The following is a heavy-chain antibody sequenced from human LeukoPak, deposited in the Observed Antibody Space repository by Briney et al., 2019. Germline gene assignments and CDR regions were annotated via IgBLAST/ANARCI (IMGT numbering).Heavy chain of an antibody. CDR1: GYTFTSYP. V-gene: IGHV7-4-1*02. CDR2: INTNTGSP. J-gene: IGHJ4*02. Sequence: ASVKVSCKASGYTFTSYPVNWVRQAPGQGLEWMGWINTNTGSPTYAPGFTGRFVFFLDTSVSTAYLQISSLKAEDTAVYYCAREAERCSSTSCYLDYWGQGTLVTVSS. CDR3: AREAERCSSTSCYLDY. D-gene: IGHD2-2*01.